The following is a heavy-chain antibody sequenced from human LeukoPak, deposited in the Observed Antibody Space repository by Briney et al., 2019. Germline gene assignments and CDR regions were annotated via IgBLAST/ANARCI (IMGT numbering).Heavy chain of an antibody. CDR3: AREWQGGIAAAGTRIEGDY. J-gene: IGHJ4*02. Sequence: GGSLRLSCAVSGFSVSGYWMTWVRQAPGKGLEWVANIKQDGSEKNYVDSVKGRFTISRDNAENSLFLQMISLRVEDTAVYYCAREWQGGIAAAGTRIEGDYWGQGTLVAVSS. V-gene: IGHV3-7*01. D-gene: IGHD6-13*01. CDR1: GFSVSGYW. CDR2: IKQDGSEK.